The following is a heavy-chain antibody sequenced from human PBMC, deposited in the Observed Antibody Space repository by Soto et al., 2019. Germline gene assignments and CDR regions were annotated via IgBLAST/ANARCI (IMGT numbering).Heavy chain of an antibody. J-gene: IGHJ4*02. CDR1: GFTFSNHG. CDR3: ARDYYYDSSGCLDY. V-gene: IGHV3-33*01. Sequence: PGGSLRLSCEASGFTFSNHGMHWVRQVPGKGLEWVAVIWYDGNPKYYVDSVKGRFTISRDNSKNTLYLQMNSLRPEDTAVYYCARDYYYDSSGCLDYWGQGTLVTVSS. D-gene: IGHD3-22*01. CDR2: IWYDGNPK.